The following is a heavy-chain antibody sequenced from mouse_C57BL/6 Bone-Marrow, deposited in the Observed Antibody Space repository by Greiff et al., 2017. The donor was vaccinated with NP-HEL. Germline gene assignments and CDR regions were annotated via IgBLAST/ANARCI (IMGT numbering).Heavy chain of an antibody. CDR3: ARKAYYGRSYEFAY. J-gene: IGHJ3*01. V-gene: IGHV1-50*01. CDR2: IDPSDSYT. D-gene: IGHD1-1*01. Sequence: QVQLQQPGAELVKPGASVKLSCKASGYNFTTYWMQWVKQRPGQGLEWIGEIDPSDSYTKSNQKFKGKATLTVDTSSSTAYMQLSSLTAEDSAVYYCARKAYYGRSYEFAYWGQGTLVTVSA. CDR1: GYNFTTYW.